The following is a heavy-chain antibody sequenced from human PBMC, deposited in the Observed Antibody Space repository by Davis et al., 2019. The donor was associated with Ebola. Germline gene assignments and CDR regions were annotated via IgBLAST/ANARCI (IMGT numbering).Heavy chain of an antibody. V-gene: IGHV4-39*07. CDR2: IYSSGST. CDR3: ARPAFGRLGFDY. Sequence: SETLSLTCTVSGGSISSSSYYWGWIRQPPGKGLEWIGSIYSSGSTYYNPSLKSRVTISVDTSKNQFSLKLSSVTAADTAVYYCARPAFGRLGFDYWGQGTLVTVSS. CDR1: GGSISSSSYY. D-gene: IGHD3/OR15-3a*01. J-gene: IGHJ4*02.